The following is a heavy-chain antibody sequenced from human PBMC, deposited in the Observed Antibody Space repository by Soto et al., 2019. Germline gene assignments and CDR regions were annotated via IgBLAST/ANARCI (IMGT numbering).Heavy chain of an antibody. V-gene: IGHV3-53*01. J-gene: IGHJ4*02. CDR3: AKRDQQC. Sequence: TGGSLRLSCGASGFTVSSNYMSWVRQAPGKGLEWVSVIYSGGNTYYADSVKGRFTISRDNSNNTLYLQMNSLRVEDTAVYYCAKRDQQCWGQGTLVTVSS. D-gene: IGHD6-19*01. CDR1: GFTVSSNY. CDR2: IYSGGNT.